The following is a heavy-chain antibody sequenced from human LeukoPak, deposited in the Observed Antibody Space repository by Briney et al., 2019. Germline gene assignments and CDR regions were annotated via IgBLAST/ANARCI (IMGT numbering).Heavy chain of an antibody. Sequence: SETLSLTCTVSGVSISTYYWSWVRQPPGKGLEWIGYIYDSGSTNYNPSLKSRVTISIDTSKNQFSLNLTSVTAADTAMYYCARLYYDGLLAYSNWFDPWGQGTLVTVSS. CDR1: GVSISTYY. CDR2: IYDSGST. V-gene: IGHV4-59*01. J-gene: IGHJ5*02. CDR3: ARLYYDGLLAYSNWFDP. D-gene: IGHD3-9*01.